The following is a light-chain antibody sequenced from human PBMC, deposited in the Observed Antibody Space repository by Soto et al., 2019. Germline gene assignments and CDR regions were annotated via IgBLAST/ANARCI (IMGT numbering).Light chain of an antibody. CDR2: VPS. CDR3: QQYGSSPPYT. V-gene: IGKV3-20*01. Sequence: EVVLTQSPGTLSFSPGERATLSCRASQSVTNKYLAWNQRNPGQAPRLLIFVPSDRATGTPDRFSGSGSGTDCTLTISRLEPEDFAVYYCQQYGSSPPYTFGQGTKLEI. J-gene: IGKJ2*01. CDR1: QSVTNKY.